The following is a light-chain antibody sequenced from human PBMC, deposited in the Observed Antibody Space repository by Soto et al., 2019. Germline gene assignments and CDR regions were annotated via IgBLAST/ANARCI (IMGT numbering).Light chain of an antibody. CDR2: GAF. CDR3: QQYGSSPIT. V-gene: IGKV3-20*01. J-gene: IGKJ3*01. Sequence: EIVLTQSPGTLSLSPGERATLSCRASQSVSSSYLAWYQQKPGQAPRLLIYGAFSRATGIADRFSGSGSGTAFTLTISRLETEDFAVYYCQQYGSSPITFGPGTKVDIK. CDR1: QSVSSSY.